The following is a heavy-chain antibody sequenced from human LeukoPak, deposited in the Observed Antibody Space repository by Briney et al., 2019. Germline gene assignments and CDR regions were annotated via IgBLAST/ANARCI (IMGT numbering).Heavy chain of an antibody. Sequence: EASVKVSCKASGYTFTGYYMHWVRQAPGQGLEWMGWINPNSGGTNYAQKFQGRVTMTRDTSISTAYMELSRLRSDDTAVYYCARDRHYCCDILTGYYRPPYYYYYMDVWGKGTTVTISS. CDR1: GYTFTGYY. D-gene: IGHD3-9*01. J-gene: IGHJ6*03. CDR2: INPNSGGT. V-gene: IGHV1-2*02. CDR3: ARDRHYCCDILTGYYRPPYYYYYMDV.